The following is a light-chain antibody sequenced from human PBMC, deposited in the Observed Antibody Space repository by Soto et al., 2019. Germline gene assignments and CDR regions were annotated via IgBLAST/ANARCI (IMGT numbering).Light chain of an antibody. CDR2: EVS. V-gene: IGLV2-14*01. Sequence: QSVLTQPASVSGSPGQSITISCTGTSSDVGGYNYVSWYQQHPGKAPKLMIYEVSNRPSGVSYRFSGSKSGNTASLTISGLQAEDEADYYCSSHTSSNTRVLGTGTKVTVL. CDR1: SSDVGGYNY. CDR3: SSHTSSNTRV. J-gene: IGLJ1*01.